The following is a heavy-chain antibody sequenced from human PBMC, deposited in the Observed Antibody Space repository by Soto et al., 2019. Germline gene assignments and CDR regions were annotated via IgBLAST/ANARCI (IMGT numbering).Heavy chain of an antibody. CDR2: INAGNGNT. CDR1: GYTFTSYA. D-gene: IGHD3-22*01. J-gene: IGHJ3*02. Sequence: ASVKVSCKASGYTFTSYAMHWVRQAPGQRLEWMGWINAGNGNTKYSQKFQGRVTITRDTSASTAYMGLSSLRSEDTAVYYCARTLPRYYYDSSGYQDAFDIWGQGTMVTVSS. V-gene: IGHV1-3*01. CDR3: ARTLPRYYYDSSGYQDAFDI.